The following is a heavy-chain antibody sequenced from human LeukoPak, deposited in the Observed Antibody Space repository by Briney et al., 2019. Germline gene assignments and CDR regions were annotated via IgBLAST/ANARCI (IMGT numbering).Heavy chain of an antibody. CDR3: ARGLSSSGGGDY. D-gene: IGHD6-13*01. CDR2: MNPNSGNT. V-gene: IGHV1-8*01. Sequence: GASVKVSCKASGYTFTSYDINWVRQATGQGLEWMGWMNPNSGNTGYAQKFQGRVTMTRNTSISTAYMELSSLRSEDTAVHYCARGLSSSGGGDYWGQGTLVTVSS. J-gene: IGHJ4*02. CDR1: GYTFTSYD.